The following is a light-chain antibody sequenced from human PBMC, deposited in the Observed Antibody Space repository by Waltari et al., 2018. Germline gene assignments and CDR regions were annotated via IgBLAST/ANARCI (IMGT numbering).Light chain of an antibody. J-gene: IGLJ1*01. CDR2: GVN. Sequence: QSALTQPASVSGSPGQSITIPCTGSSTDVGIYNIISWYQQVPGKATKLLLHGVNQRPSGVSYRFSGSKSGSAASLPISDLQAADEAVYFCCSYAGPFYLCGTGTNVAVL. CDR1: STDVGIYNI. V-gene: IGLV2-23*02. CDR3: CSYAGPFYL.